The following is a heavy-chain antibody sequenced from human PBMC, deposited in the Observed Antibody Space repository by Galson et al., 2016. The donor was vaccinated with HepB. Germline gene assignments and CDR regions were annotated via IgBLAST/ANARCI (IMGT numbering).Heavy chain of an antibody. CDR3: AKGKLGPGWRPLVRGWYFDL. D-gene: IGHD5-24*01. CDR1: RFTFSSYT. CDR2: ISVSGGST. V-gene: IGHV3-23*01. J-gene: IGHJ2*01. Sequence: SLRLSCAASRFTFSSYTMSWVRQAPGKGLEWVSVISVSGGSTYYADSVKGRFTISRDNSKNTLYLQMNSLRAEDTAVYYCAKGKLGPGWRPLVRGWYFDLWGRGTLGTVSS.